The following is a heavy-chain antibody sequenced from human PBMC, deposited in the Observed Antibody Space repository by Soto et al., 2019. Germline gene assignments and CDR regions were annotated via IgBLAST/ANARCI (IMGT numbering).Heavy chain of an antibody. D-gene: IGHD3-22*01. CDR1: GFTFSSYG. Sequence: GGSLRRSCAASGFTFSSYGMHWVRQDPGKGLEWVAVISYDGSNKYYADSVKGRFTISRDNSKNTLYLQMNSLRAEDTAVYYCAKGFWYYYDSSGYLFDYWGQGTLVTVSS. CDR3: AKGFWYYYDSSGYLFDY. J-gene: IGHJ4*02. V-gene: IGHV3-30*18. CDR2: ISYDGSNK.